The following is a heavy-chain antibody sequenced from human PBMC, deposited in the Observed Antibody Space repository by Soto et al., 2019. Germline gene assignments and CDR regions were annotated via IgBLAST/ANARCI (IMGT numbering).Heavy chain of an antibody. CDR3: SRCRSEWRYPTKHLTFAP. J-gene: IGHJ5*02. D-gene: IGHD3-3*01. CDR1: GGSISGYY. Sequence: SETLSLTCGVDGGSISGYYWSWIRKHPGKGLEWIGEINHSGSTNYNPSLKSRVTISVDTSKHQFSLKLSSVTAADTAVYYCSRCRSEWRYPTKHLTFAPWRQGTLVTVSS. V-gene: IGHV4-34*01. CDR2: INHSGST.